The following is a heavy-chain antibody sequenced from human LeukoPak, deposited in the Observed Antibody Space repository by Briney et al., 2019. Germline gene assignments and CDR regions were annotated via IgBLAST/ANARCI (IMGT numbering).Heavy chain of an antibody. CDR1: GYTLTELS. Sequence: ASVKVSCKVSGYTLTELSMHWVRQAPGKGLEWMGGFDPEDGETIYAQKFQGRVTITADESTSTAYMELSSLRSEDTAVYYCARGVRFSNGMDVWGQGTTVTVSS. D-gene: IGHD3-3*01. CDR2: FDPEDGET. J-gene: IGHJ6*02. CDR3: ARGVRFSNGMDV. V-gene: IGHV1-24*01.